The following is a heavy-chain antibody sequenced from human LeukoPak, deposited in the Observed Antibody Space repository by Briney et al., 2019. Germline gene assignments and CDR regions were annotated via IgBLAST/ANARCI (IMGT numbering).Heavy chain of an antibody. J-gene: IGHJ3*01. CDR3: ARGYYYGSGNGAFDA. V-gene: IGHV1-2*02. Sequence: GASVKVSCKASGYTFTGHYMHWVRQAPGQGLEWMGWINPNRGDTNYAQKFQGRVTMTGDTSINTAYMELSRLKSDDTAIYYCARGYYYGSGNGAFDAWGQGTMVVVSS. CDR2: INPNRGDT. CDR1: GYTFTGHY. D-gene: IGHD3-10*01.